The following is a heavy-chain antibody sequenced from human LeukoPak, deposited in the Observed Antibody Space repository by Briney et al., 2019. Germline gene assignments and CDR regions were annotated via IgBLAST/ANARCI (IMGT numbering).Heavy chain of an antibody. CDR2: MSYAGSNG. J-gene: IGHJ3*02. Sequence: PGRSLRLSCAASGFTFSSYGMHWVRQAPGKGLEWVAVMSYAGSNGDYADSVKGRFTISRDNSKNTLYLQMNSLRTEDTAVYYCGGTNYYDSSGYYLDAFDIWGQGTMVTVSS. CDR3: GGTNYYDSSGYYLDAFDI. V-gene: IGHV3-30*03. CDR1: GFTFSSYG. D-gene: IGHD3-22*01.